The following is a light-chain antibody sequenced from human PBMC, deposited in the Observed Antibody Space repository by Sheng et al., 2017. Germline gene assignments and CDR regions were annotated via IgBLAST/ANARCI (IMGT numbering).Light chain of an antibody. CDR3: QAWASSTGV. CDR2: QDT. Sequence: SYELTQPPSVSVSPGQTASITCSGDKLGDKYACWYQQKPSQSPVLVIYQDTKRPSGIPERFSGSNSGNTATLTISGTQAMDEADYYCQAWASSTGVFGGGTKLTVL. CDR1: KLGDKY. V-gene: IGLV3-1*01. J-gene: IGLJ3*02.